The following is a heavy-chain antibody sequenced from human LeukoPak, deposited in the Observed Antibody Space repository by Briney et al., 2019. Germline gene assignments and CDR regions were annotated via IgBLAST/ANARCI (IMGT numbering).Heavy chain of an antibody. Sequence: VSVKVSCKASGYTFTSYGISWVRQAPGQGLEWMGWISAYNGNTNYAQKLQGRVTMTTDTSTSTAYMELRSLRSDDTAVYYCARGDDFWSGYYTLFPFDYWGQGTLVTVSS. CDR3: ARGDDFWSGYYTLFPFDY. J-gene: IGHJ4*02. V-gene: IGHV1-18*01. CDR2: ISAYNGNT. CDR1: GYTFTSYG. D-gene: IGHD3-3*01.